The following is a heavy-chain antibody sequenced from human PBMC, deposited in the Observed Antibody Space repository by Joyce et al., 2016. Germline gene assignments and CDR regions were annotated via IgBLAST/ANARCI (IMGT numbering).Heavy chain of an antibody. Sequence: QVLLVQSGAAVKRPGSSLRVSCKSFGGDFSNYTVNWVRQAPGQRVEWIGGIIPFVGAAKYAEECQGRVTLTADQSTRTAYLELSSLTSADTAVYYCARGGTSSDHYFFYTLDVWGPGTTVIVSS. CDR3: ARGGTSSDHYFFYTLDV. V-gene: IGHV1-69*12. D-gene: IGHD2-2*01. CDR1: GGDFSNYT. J-gene: IGHJ6*02. CDR2: IIPFVGAA.